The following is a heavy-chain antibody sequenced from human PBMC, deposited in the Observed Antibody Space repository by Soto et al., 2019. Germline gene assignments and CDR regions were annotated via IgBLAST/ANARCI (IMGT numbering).Heavy chain of an antibody. D-gene: IGHD3-3*01. J-gene: IGHJ1*01. V-gene: IGHV1-8*01. CDR2: MNPNSGNT. CDR3: ARGKTIPGTLLGY. Sequence: GASVKVSCKASGYTFTSYDINWVRQATGQGLEWMGWMNPNSGNTGYAQRFQGRVTMTRNTSITTAYMELSSLRPEDTAVYYCARGKTIPGTLLGYWGQGTQVTVSS. CDR1: GYTFTSYD.